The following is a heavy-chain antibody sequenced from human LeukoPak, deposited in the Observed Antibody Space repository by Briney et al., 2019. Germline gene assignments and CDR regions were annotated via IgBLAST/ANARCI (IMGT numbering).Heavy chain of an antibody. CDR1: GFAVGRNY. V-gene: IGHV3-53*01. D-gene: IGHD1-14*01. CDR2: IYSGGAI. CDR3: ARRPGN. Sequence: GGSLRLSCVASGFAVGRNYMSWVRQAPGKGLDCVSLIYSGGAIRYADSVKGRFTISRDSSKNTLFLQMNDLTVEDTARYYCARRPGNWGQGILVTVSS. J-gene: IGHJ4*02.